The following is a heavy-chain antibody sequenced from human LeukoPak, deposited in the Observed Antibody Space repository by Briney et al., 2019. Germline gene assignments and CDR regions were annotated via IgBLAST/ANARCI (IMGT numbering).Heavy chain of an antibody. CDR2: IIPIFDTA. Sequence: ASVKVSCKASGGTFSSYAISWVRQAPGQGLEWMGGIIPIFDTANYAQKFQGRVTMTTHTSTSTAYMELRSLRSEDTAVYYCARELWSGNYNVWGQGTLVTVSS. CDR1: GGTFSSYA. D-gene: IGHD3-3*01. CDR3: ARELWSGNYNV. V-gene: IGHV1-69*05. J-gene: IGHJ4*02.